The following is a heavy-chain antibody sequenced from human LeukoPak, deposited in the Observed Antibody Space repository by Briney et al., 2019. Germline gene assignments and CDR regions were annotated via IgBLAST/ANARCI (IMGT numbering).Heavy chain of an antibody. D-gene: IGHD6-6*01. V-gene: IGHV1-69*13. CDR2: IIPLFGTP. J-gene: IGHJ5*02. CDR3: ARGTEEYSKSSGWFDP. CDR1: VYTFTSYG. Sequence: SVKVSCKASVYTFTSYGISWVRQAPGQGLEWMGGIIPLFGTPNYAQKFQGRVTITADESTNTAYMELNSLRSEDTAVYYCARGTEEYSKSSGWFDPWGQGTLVIVSS.